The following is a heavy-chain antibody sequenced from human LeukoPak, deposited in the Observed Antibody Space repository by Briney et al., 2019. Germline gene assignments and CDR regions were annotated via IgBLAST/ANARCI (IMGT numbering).Heavy chain of an antibody. Sequence: SETLSLTCAVYGGSFSGYYWSWIRQPPGKGLEWIGEINHSGSTNYNPSLKSRVTISVDTSKNQFSLKLSSVTAADTAVYYCARARRNYYGSGSSPPDPWGQGTLATVPS. D-gene: IGHD3-10*01. CDR1: GGSFSGYY. CDR3: ARARRNYYGSGSSPPDP. CDR2: INHSGST. V-gene: IGHV4-34*01. J-gene: IGHJ5*02.